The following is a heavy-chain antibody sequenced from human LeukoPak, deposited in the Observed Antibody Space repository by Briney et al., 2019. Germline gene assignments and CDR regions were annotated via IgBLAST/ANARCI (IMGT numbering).Heavy chain of an antibody. J-gene: IGHJ5*02. V-gene: IGHV4-59*08. CDR2: IYYSGST. CDR1: GGSISSYY. Sequence: SETLSLTCTVSGGSISSYYWSWIRQPPGKGLEWIGYIYYSGSTNYNPSLKSRVTISVDTSKNQFSLKLSSVTAADTAVYYCARLTNWFDPWGQGTLVTVST. CDR3: ARLTNWFDP.